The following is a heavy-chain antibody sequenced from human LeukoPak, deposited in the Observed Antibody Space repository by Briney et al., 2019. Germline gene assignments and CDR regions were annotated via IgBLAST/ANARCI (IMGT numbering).Heavy chain of an antibody. CDR1: GGSISGDH. CDR3: AKDRSINAFDI. J-gene: IGHJ3*02. D-gene: IGHD2-21*01. V-gene: IGHV4-59*01. CDR2: MSPSGST. Sequence: SETLSLTWTVSGGSISGDHWGWIRQPPGKGLEWIGYMSPSGSTNYNPSLKSRGTIFRDTSKNQFFLKLSAVTAADTAVYYCAKDRSINAFDIWGQGTVVTVSA.